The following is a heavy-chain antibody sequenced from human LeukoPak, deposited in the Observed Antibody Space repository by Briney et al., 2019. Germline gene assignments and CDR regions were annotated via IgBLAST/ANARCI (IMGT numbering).Heavy chain of an antibody. D-gene: IGHD1-26*01. CDR3: ARGEPSWFDP. CDR1: GGSVSSGSYY. CDR2: IYYSGST. J-gene: IGHJ5*02. Sequence: PSETLSLTCTVSGGSVSSGSYYWSWIRQPPGKGLEWIGYIYYSGSTNYNPSLKSRVTISVDTSKNQSSLKLSSVTAADTAVYYCARGEPSWFDPWGQGTLVTVSS. V-gene: IGHV4-61*01.